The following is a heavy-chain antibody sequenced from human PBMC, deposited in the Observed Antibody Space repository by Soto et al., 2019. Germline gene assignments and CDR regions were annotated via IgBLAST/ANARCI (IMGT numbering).Heavy chain of an antibody. V-gene: IGHV3-23*01. CDR3: AKNGQGLDMFKDY. J-gene: IGHJ4*02. CDR1: GFTFSNQA. CDR2: ITGSAGDT. D-gene: IGHD3-10*02. Sequence: GGSLRLSCAASGFTFSNQAMNWVRQAPGKGLEWVTSITGSAGDTSYADSVKGRFTISRDTSRNTLYLQMNSLRAEDTALYYCAKNGQGLDMFKDYWGQGTVVTVSS.